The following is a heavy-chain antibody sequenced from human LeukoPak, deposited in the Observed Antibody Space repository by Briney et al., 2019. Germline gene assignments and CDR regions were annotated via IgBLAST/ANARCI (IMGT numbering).Heavy chain of an antibody. CDR1: GFTFSNYW. J-gene: IGHJ4*02. CDR3: VRDLILVDTPGDDFDY. D-gene: IGHD4-23*01. V-gene: IGHV3-74*01. Sequence: GGSLRLSCAASGFTFSNYWIHWVRQVPGKGLVWVSRINVDGSVKSYADSVKGRFTISRDNAKNTVALQMNSLRAEDTAVYYCVRDLILVDTPGDDFDYWGQGALVTVSS. CDR2: INVDGSVK.